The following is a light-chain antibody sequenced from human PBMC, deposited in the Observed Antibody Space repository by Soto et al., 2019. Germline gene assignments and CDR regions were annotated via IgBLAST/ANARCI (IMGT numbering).Light chain of an antibody. V-gene: IGKV3-20*01. CDR2: GAS. Sequence: IVLTQSPGTLSLCPGERATLSCRASQSVSNNYLAWYQQKPGQAPRLLIYGASNRATGIPDRFSGSGSGTDSTLTISRLEPEDFAVYYCQQYGSSGTFGQGTKVDTK. CDR3: QQYGSSGT. CDR1: QSVSNNY. J-gene: IGKJ1*01.